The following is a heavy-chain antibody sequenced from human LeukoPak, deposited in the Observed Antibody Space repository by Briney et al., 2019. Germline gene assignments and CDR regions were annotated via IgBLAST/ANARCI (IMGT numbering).Heavy chain of an antibody. V-gene: IGHV3-9*01. J-gene: IGHJ6*02. Sequence: GRSLRLSCAASGFTFDDYAMHWVRQAPGKGLEWVSGISWNSGSIGYADSVKGRFTISRDYAKNSLYLQMNSLRAEDTALYYCAKARGILTGYSPLDVWGQGTTVTVSS. CDR2: ISWNSGSI. CDR1: GFTFDDYA. D-gene: IGHD3-9*01. CDR3: AKARGILTGYSPLDV.